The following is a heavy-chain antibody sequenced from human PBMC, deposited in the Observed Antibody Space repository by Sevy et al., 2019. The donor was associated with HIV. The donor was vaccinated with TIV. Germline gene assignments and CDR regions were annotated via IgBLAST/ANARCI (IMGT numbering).Heavy chain of an antibody. Sequence: SETLSLTCSVSGGSISSYFWTWVRQSPGKGLEWIGNIYFTGNTDYSPSLKSRVSLSLDTSKSQFSLRLNSVTAADTAGYYCARDSTTRPRVLDYWGQGTLVTVSS. CDR3: ARDSTTRPRVLDY. D-gene: IGHD1-1*01. CDR2: IYFTGNT. V-gene: IGHV4-59*01. J-gene: IGHJ4*02. CDR1: GGSISSYF.